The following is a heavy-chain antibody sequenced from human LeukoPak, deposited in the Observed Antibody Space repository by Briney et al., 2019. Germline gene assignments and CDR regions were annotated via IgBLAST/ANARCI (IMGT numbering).Heavy chain of an antibody. D-gene: IGHD4-17*01. Sequence: PSQTLSLTCTVSGGSISSGGYYWSWIRQPPGKGLEWIGYIYHSGSTYYNPSLKSRVTISVDRSKNQFSLKLSSVTAADTAVYYCARSGTVTTFADYWGQGTLVTVSS. V-gene: IGHV4-30-2*01. CDR3: ARSGTVTTFADY. J-gene: IGHJ4*02. CDR1: GGSISSGGYY. CDR2: IYHSGST.